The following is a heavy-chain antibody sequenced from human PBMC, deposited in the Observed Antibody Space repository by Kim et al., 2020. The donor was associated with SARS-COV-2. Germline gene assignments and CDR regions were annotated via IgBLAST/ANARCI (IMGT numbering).Heavy chain of an antibody. V-gene: IGHV3-48*02. D-gene: IGHD3-10*01. J-gene: IGHJ4*02. Sequence: GGSLRLSCAASGFTFSSYSMNWVRQAPGKGLEWVSYISSSTIYYADSVKGRFTISRDNAKNSLYLQMNSLRDEDTAVYYCAILRSGSYYIFDYWGQGTLVTVSS. CDR2: ISSSTI. CDR3: AILRSGSYYIFDY. CDR1: GFTFSSYS.